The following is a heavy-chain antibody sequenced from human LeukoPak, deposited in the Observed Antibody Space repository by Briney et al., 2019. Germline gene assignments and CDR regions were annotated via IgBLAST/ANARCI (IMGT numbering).Heavy chain of an antibody. V-gene: IGHV4-59*08. CDR2: IYYSGST. J-gene: IGHJ4*02. CDR1: GGSISSYY. D-gene: IGHD3-10*01. CDR3: ARLEDYYGSGIDY. Sequence: SETLSLTCTVCGGSISSYYWSWIRQPPGKGLEWIGYIYYSGSTNYNPSLKSRVTISEDTSKNQFSLKLNSVTAADTAVYYCARLEDYYGSGIDYWGQGTLVTVSS.